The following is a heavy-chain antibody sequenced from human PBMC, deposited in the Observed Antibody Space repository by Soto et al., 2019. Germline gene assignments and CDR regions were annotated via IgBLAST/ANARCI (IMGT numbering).Heavy chain of an antibody. D-gene: IGHD1-1*01. CDR2: INPNIGDT. Sequence: ALLKVSCPASGYTYTGYFIRWTPEASGPGLEWMGWINPNIGDTNYAQKFQGWVTMNRDTSISTAYMELSRLRSDDTALYCCARGQLGHKYYFDYWDQG. CDR1: GYTYTGYF. CDR3: ARGQLGHKYYFDY. J-gene: IGHJ4*02. V-gene: IGHV1-2*04.